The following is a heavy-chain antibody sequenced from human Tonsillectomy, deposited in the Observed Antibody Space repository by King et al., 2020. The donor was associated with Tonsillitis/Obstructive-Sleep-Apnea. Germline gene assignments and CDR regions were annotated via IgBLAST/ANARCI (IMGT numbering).Heavy chain of an antibody. CDR1: GFTFSNAW. CDR2: IKSKTDGGTT. CDR3: TTDEWGRIAAAGTYYYYYYYYMDV. D-gene: IGHD6-13*01. Sequence: VQLVESGGGLVKPGGSLRLSCAASGFTFSNAWMSWVRQAPGKGLEWVGRIKSKTDGGTTDYAAPVKGRFTISRDDSKNTLYLQMNSLKTEDTAVYYCTTDEWGRIAAAGTYYYYYYYYMDVWGKGTTVTVSS. V-gene: IGHV3-15*01. J-gene: IGHJ6*03.